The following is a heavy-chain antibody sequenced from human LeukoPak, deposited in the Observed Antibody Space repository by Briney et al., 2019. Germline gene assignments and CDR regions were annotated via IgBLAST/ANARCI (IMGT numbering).Heavy chain of an antibody. CDR2: IYYSGST. Sequence: SETLSLTCTVSGGSISSYYWSWIRQPPGKGLEWIGYIYYSGSTNYNPSLKSRVTISVDTSKNQFSLKLSSVTAADTAVYYRARRDYGEPPGAFDIWGQGTMVTVSS. D-gene: IGHD4-17*01. J-gene: IGHJ3*02. CDR3: ARRDYGEPPGAFDI. V-gene: IGHV4-59*08. CDR1: GGSISSYY.